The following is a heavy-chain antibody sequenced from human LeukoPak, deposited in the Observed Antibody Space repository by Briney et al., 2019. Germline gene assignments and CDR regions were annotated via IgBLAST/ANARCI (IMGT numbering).Heavy chain of an antibody. D-gene: IGHD3-22*01. Sequence: SETLSLTCTVSGGSLSSSSYYWGWLRQPPGKGLQWIGTIYYSGSTYYNPSLQSRVTISVDSSKNQFSLKLSSVTAADTAVYDCARHKGYYDSSGYYPDAFDIWGQGTMVTVSS. CDR1: GGSLSSSSYY. CDR3: ARHKGYYDSSGYYPDAFDI. V-gene: IGHV4-39*01. J-gene: IGHJ3*02. CDR2: IYYSGST.